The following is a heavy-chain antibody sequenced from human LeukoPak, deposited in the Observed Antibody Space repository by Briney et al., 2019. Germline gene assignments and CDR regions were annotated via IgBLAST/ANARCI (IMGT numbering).Heavy chain of an antibody. D-gene: IGHD1-26*01. J-gene: IGHJ3*02. Sequence: ASVKVSCKASGYTFTGYYMHWVRQAPGQGLEWMGWINPNSGVTNYAQKIQGRVTMTRDTSISTAYMDLTSLRSDDTAVYYCARGGSREDAFDIWGQGTMVTVSS. CDR1: GYTFTGYY. CDR3: ARGGSREDAFDI. CDR2: INPNSGVT. V-gene: IGHV1-2*02.